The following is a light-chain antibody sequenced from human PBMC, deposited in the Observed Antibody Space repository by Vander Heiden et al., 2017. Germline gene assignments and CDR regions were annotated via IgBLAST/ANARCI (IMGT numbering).Light chain of an antibody. CDR1: QSINTY. V-gene: IGKV1-5*03. Sequence: DIQMTPSPSTLSASVGDRVTITCRASQSINTYLAWYQQKPGKAPNLLIYKASILESGVPSRFSGSGSGTEFTLTISSLQPDDFATYYCQQDNSFTWTFGQGTKVEIK. CDR2: KAS. CDR3: QQDNSFTWT. J-gene: IGKJ1*01.